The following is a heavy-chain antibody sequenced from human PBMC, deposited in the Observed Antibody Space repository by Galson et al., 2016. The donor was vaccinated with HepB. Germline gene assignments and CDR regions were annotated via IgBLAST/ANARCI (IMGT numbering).Heavy chain of an antibody. V-gene: IGHV1-58*01. J-gene: IGHJ5*02. Sequence: SVKVSCKASGFTFSSSAVQWVRQARGQRLEWIGWLVVGSGNTNYAQTFQDRVTITRDMSTSINYLELSSLRSEDTAVYYCAADTTGSFASGGLWWFDPWGQGALVTVSS. CDR2: LVVGSGNT. CDR3: AADTTGSFASGGLWWFDP. CDR1: GFTFSSSA. D-gene: IGHD2-15*01.